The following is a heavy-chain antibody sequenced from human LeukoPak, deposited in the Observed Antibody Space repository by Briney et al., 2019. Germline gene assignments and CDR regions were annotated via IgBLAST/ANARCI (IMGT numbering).Heavy chain of an antibody. CDR1: GYTFTSYG. J-gene: IGHJ6*04. D-gene: IGHD3-3*01. CDR2: ISAYNGNT. Sequence: GASVKVSCKASGYTFTSYGISWVRQAPGQGLEWMGWISAYNGNTNYAQKLQGRVTMTTDTSTSTAYMELRSLRSDDTAVYYCARNQITMFGVVTHVDVWGKGSTVTVSS. V-gene: IGHV1-18*01. CDR3: ARNQITMFGVVTHVDV.